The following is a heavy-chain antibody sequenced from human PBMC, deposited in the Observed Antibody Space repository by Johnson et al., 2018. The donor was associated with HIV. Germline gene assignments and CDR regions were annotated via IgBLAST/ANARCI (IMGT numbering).Heavy chain of an antibody. J-gene: IGHJ3*02. CDR3: ARPGGDYSAFDI. Sequence: VQLVESGGGLVQPGGSLSLSCTASGFTFSSYAMSWVRQAPGKGLEWVSTIIGSGGNTYYAESVKGRFTISRDNSKNTLYLQMNSLRAEDTAVFYCARPGGDYSAFDIWGQGTMVTVSS. V-gene: IGHV3-23*04. CDR2: IIGSGGNT. D-gene: IGHD4-17*01. CDR1: GFTFSSYA.